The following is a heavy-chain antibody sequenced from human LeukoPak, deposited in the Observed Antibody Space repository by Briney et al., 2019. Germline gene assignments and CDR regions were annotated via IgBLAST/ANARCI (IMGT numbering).Heavy chain of an antibody. CDR2: IKQDGSEK. V-gene: IGHV3-7*01. J-gene: IGHJ4*01. CDR3: ARDEYSSSPLGYYFDY. CDR1: GFTFSSYW. D-gene: IGHD6-6*01. Sequence: GGSLRLCCSASGFTFSSYWMSWVRQAPGKGLEWVANIKQDGSEKYYVDSVKGRFTISRDNAKNSLYLQMNSLRAEDTAVYYCARDEYSSSPLGYYFDYWGHGPLVTVSS.